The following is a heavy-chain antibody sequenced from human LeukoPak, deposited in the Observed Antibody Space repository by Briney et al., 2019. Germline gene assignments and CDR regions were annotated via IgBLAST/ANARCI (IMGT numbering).Heavy chain of an antibody. D-gene: IGHD1-14*01. CDR2: INPNSGGT. CDR3: ASWLRNQNPSLY. V-gene: IGHV1-2*02. CDR1: GGTFSSYA. J-gene: IGHJ4*02. Sequence: GASVKVSCKASGGTFSSYAISWVRQAPGQGLEWMGWINPNSGGTNYAQKFQGRVTMTRDTSISTAYMELSRLRSDDTAVYYCASWLRNQNPSLYWGQGTLVTVSS.